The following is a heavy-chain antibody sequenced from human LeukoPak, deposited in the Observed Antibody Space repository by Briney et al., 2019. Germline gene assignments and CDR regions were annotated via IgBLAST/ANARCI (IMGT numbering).Heavy chain of an antibody. Sequence: ASVKVSCKASGYTFTSYDINWVRQATGQGLEWMGWMNPNSGNTGYAQKFQGRVTMTRNTSISIAYMELSSLRSEDTAVYYCARVSDYYDSSGYSYYFDYWGQGTLVTVSS. CDR1: GYTFTSYD. CDR2: MNPNSGNT. V-gene: IGHV1-8*01. CDR3: ARVSDYYDSSGYSYYFDY. D-gene: IGHD3-22*01. J-gene: IGHJ4*02.